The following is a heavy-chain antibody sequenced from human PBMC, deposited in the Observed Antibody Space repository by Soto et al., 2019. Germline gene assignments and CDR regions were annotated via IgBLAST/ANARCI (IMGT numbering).Heavy chain of an antibody. CDR1: GYSFTSYW. V-gene: IGHV5-51*01. Sequence: GESLKISCKGSGYSFTSYWICWVRQMPGKGLEWMGIIYPGDSDTRYSPSFQGQVTISADKSISTAYLQWSSLKASDTAMYYCARHASVRGYSHGDPFDYWGQGTLVTVSS. D-gene: IGHD5-18*01. J-gene: IGHJ4*02. CDR2: IYPGDSDT. CDR3: ARHASVRGYSHGDPFDY.